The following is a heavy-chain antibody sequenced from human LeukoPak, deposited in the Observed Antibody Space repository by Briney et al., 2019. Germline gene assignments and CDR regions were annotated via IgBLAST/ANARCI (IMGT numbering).Heavy chain of an antibody. CDR1: GGSISSYY. J-gene: IGHJ6*03. V-gene: IGHV4-59*01. D-gene: IGHD5-24*01. CDR2: IYYSGST. Sequence: SETLSLTCTVSGGSISSYYWSWIRQPPGKGLEWIGYIYYSGSTNYNPSLKSRVTISVDTSKNQFSLKLSSVTAADTAVYYCAREGRDGCNYGWATGYYYYYMDVWGKGTTVTVSS. CDR3: AREGRDGCNYGWATGYYYYYMDV.